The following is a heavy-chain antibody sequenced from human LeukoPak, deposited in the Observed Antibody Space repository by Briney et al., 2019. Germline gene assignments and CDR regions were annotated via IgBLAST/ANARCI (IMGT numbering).Heavy chain of an antibody. CDR3: ARERDDYGDPNWFDP. CDR2: IWYDGSNK. V-gene: IGHV3-33*01. CDR1: GFTFSSYG. J-gene: IGHJ5*02. Sequence: PGGSLRLSCAASGFTFSSYGMHWVRQASGKGLEWVAVIWYDGSNKYYADSVKGRFTISRDNSENTLYLQMNSLRAEDTAVYCCARERDDYGDPNWFDPWGQGTLVTVSS. D-gene: IGHD4-17*01.